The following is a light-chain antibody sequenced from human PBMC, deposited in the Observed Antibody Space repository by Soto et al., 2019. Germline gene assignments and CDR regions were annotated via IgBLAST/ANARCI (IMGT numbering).Light chain of an antibody. J-gene: IGLJ1*01. V-gene: IGLV2-8*01. CDR2: EVS. CDR1: SSDVGGYNY. Sequence: QSALTQPPSASGSPGRSVTISCTGTSSDVGGYNYVSWYQQHPGKAPKLMIYEVSKRPSGVPDRFSGSKSGNTASLTVSGLQAEDEADYYCSSYAGSNFYVFGTGTRSPS. CDR3: SSYAGSNFYV.